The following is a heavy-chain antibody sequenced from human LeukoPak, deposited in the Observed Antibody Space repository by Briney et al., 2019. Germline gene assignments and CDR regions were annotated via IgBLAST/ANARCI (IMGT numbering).Heavy chain of an antibody. Sequence: AGGSLRLSCAASGFTFSNYEMNWVRQAPGEGLEWVSYISSSGSNIYYADSVRGRFTISRDNAKNSLYLQMNSLRAEDTAVYYCARDPGSGLLFDYWGQGVLVAVSS. J-gene: IGHJ4*02. CDR2: ISSSGSNI. CDR1: GFTFSNYE. CDR3: ARDPGSGLLFDY. V-gene: IGHV3-48*03. D-gene: IGHD3-10*01.